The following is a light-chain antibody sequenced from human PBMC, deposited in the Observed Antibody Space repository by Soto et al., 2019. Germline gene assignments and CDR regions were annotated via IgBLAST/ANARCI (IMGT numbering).Light chain of an antibody. Sequence: QSALTQPPSVSGAPGQRVTISCTGSSSNIGAGYAVHWYQQLPGTSPKLLIYASRDRPSGVPDRFSGSKSGSSASLAITGLQAEDEADYYCQSYDSSLSGFYVFGTGTKVTVL. CDR2: ASR. V-gene: IGLV1-40*01. CDR1: SSNIGAGYA. CDR3: QSYDSSLSGFYV. J-gene: IGLJ1*01.